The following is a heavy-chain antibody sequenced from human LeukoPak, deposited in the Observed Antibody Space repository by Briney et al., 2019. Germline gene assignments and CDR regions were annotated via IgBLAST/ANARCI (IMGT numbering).Heavy chain of an antibody. D-gene: IGHD3-22*01. CDR2: VSGTGGST. V-gene: IGHV3-23*01. CDR1: GVTFSSYA. J-gene: IGHJ5*02. Sequence: GGSLRLSCAASGVTFSSYAMSWVRQAPGKGLEWVSGVSGTGGSTYYPDSVRGRFTISRDNSKNTVYLQMNSLRDEDTAVYYCASKIPSSSGLTWGQGTLVTVSS. CDR3: ASKIPSSSGLT.